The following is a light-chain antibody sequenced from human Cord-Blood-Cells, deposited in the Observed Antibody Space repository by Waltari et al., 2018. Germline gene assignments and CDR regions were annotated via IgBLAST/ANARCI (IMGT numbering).Light chain of an antibody. CDR2: EGS. CDR1: SSAVGSYNL. CDR3: CSYAGSSTYV. Sequence: QSALTQPASVSGSPGQSITISCTGTSSAVGSYNLVSWYQQHPGKAPKLMIYEGSKRPSGVSNRFSGSKSGNTAYLTISGLQAEDEADYYCCSYAGSSTYVFGTGTKVTVL. V-gene: IGLV2-23*01. J-gene: IGLJ1*01.